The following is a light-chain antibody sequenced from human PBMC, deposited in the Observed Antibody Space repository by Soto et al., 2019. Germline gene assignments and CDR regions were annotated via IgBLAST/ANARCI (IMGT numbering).Light chain of an antibody. V-gene: IGKV3-15*01. CDR3: HQYYNWHPWK. CDR1: QSVSRN. Sequence: EIVMTQSPATLSVSPGERVTLSCRASQSVSRNLAWYQYIPGQAPRLLIYAASTRATGIPARFSGSGSGTEFTLSISSLQSEDYAVYYCHQYYNWHPWKFGQGTKV. J-gene: IGKJ1*01. CDR2: AAS.